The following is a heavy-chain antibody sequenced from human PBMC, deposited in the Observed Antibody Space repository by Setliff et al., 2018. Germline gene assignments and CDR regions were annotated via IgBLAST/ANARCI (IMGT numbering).Heavy chain of an antibody. J-gene: IGHJ3*01. D-gene: IGHD6-25*01. V-gene: IGHV3-21*01. CDR1: GFTFSTYS. CDR2: ISDSSIYI. Sequence: GGSLRLSCAASGFTFSTYSMHWVRQAPGKGLEWVSSISDSSIYIYYVDSVKGRFTIPRDNAQNSLYLQMDSLRAEDTAVYYCARSPANGGHDAFDVWGQGTMVTVS. CDR3: ARSPANGGHDAFDV.